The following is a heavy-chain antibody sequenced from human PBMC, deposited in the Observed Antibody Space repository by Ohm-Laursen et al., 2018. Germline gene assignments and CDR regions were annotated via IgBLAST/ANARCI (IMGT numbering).Heavy chain of an antibody. J-gene: IGHJ6*02. CDR3: ARANPYGDYASYPYYYGMDV. CDR1: GGTFSSYA. D-gene: IGHD4-17*01. Sequence: SVKVSCKASGGTFSSYAISWVRQAPGQGLEWMGGIIPIFGTANYAQKFQGRVTITADESTSTAYMELSSLRSEDTAVYYCARANPYGDYASYPYYYGMDVWGQGTTVTVSS. V-gene: IGHV1-69*13. CDR2: IIPIFGTA.